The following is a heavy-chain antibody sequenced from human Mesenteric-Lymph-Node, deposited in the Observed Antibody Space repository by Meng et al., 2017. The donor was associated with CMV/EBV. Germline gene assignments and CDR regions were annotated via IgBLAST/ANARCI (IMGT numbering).Heavy chain of an antibody. CDR3: LRGTVTPY. V-gene: IGHV1-8*02. J-gene: IGHJ4*02. Sequence: ASVKVSCKASGYTFTSYYMHWVRQATGQGLEWMGWMNPNSGNTGYAQKFQGRVTMTRDTPISTVYMELSSLRSEDTAVYYCLRGTVTPYWGQGTLVTVSS. CDR2: MNPNSGNT. D-gene: IGHD4-17*01. CDR1: GYTFTSYY.